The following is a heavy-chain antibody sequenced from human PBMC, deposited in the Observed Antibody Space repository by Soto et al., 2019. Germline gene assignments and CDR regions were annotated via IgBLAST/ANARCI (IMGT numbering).Heavy chain of an antibody. CDR1: GGTFSSYA. V-gene: IGHV1-69*13. J-gene: IGHJ4*02. D-gene: IGHD6-13*01. Sequence: SVKVSCKASGGTFSSYAISWVRQAPGQGLECMGGIIPIFGTANYAQKFQGRVTITAXXXXSXXXMXLXXLRXEXTAVSYCARTTSSRWYSSVDYWGQGTLVTVSS. CDR3: ARTTSSRWYSSVDY. CDR2: IIPIFGTA.